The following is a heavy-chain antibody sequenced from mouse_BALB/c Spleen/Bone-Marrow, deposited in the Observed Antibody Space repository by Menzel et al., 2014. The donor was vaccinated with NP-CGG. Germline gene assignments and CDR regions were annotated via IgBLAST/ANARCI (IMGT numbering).Heavy chain of an antibody. CDR1: GYTFATYW. CDR3: SREPSNWGYY. J-gene: IGHJ2*01. Sequence: QVQLQQSGAELARPGASVKLSCKTSGYTFATYWMQWVKQRPGQGLEWIGAIYPGEGDTRYTQKFKGKATLTADKSSSTAYIQLSNLTSEDSAVYYCSREPSNWGYYWGQGTTLTVSS. V-gene: IGHV1-87*01. CDR2: IYPGEGDT.